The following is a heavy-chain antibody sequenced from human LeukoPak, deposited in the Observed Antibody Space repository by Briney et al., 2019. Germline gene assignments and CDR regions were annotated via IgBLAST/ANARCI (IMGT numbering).Heavy chain of an antibody. CDR3: ARVLAAAGTRWFAP. CDR2: IYYSGST. D-gene: IGHD6-13*01. CDR1: GGSISSGGYY. V-gene: IGHV4-31*03. Sequence: SQTLSLTCTVSGGSISSGGYYWSWIRQHPGKGLEWIGYIYYSGSTYYNPSLKSRVTISVDTSKNQFSLKLSSVTAADTAVYYCARVLAAAGTRWFAPWGQGTLVTVSS. J-gene: IGHJ5*02.